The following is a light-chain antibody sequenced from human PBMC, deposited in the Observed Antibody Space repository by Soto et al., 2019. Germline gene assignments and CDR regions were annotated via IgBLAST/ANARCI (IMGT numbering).Light chain of an antibody. CDR3: SSYAGSNKV. CDR1: SCDVGVSNY. CDR2: KVS. J-gene: IGLJ2*01. Sequence: QSALTQPPSASGSPGQSVTISCTGTSCDVGVSNYVSWYQHHPGKAPKLMIYKVSKRPSGVPDRFSGSKSGNTASLTGSGLQAEDEADYYCSSYAGSNKVFGGGTKLTVL. V-gene: IGLV2-8*01.